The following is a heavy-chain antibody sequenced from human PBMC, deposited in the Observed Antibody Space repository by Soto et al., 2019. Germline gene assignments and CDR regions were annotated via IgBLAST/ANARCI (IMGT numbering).Heavy chain of an antibody. Sequence: EVQLVESGGGLVQPGGSLRLSCAASGFTFSSYWMHWVRQAPGKGLVWVSRINSEGRSTSYADSVKGRFTISRDHAKNTLYLQMNSLRAEDTAVYYCLRTSLVVAAATREDYWGQGTLVTVSS. D-gene: IGHD2-15*01. CDR1: GFTFSSYW. J-gene: IGHJ4*02. V-gene: IGHV3-74*01. CDR2: INSEGRST. CDR3: LRTSLVVAAATREDY.